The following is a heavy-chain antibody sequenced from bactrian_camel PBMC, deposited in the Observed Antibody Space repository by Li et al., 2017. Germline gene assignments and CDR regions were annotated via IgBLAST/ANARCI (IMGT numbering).Heavy chain of an antibody. CDR3: VSPWAELATMTSGGFGY. V-gene: IGHV3S40*01. J-gene: IGHJ6*01. Sequence: DVQRVESGGGSVQTGGSLRLSCEYTASIFCMGWFRQAPGREREVVSTINSAGETTYYADSVKGRFTISRDNAKNTVYLQMNSLKPEDTAVYYCVSPWAELATMTSGGFGYWGQGTQVTVS. CDR2: INSAGETT. D-gene: IGHD4*01. CDR1: TASIFC.